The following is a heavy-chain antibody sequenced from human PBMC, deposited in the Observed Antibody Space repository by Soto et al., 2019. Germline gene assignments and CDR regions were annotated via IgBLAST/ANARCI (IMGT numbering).Heavy chain of an antibody. Sequence: SETLSLTCAVSGGSISSSNWWSWVRQPPGKGLEWIGEIYHSGSTNYNPSLKSRVTISVDKSKNQFSLKLSSVTAADTAVYYCARSHIVVVPAAILGGWFDPWGQGTLVTVSS. V-gene: IGHV4-4*02. D-gene: IGHD2-2*01. CDR2: IYHSGST. CDR3: ARSHIVVVPAAILGGWFDP. J-gene: IGHJ5*02. CDR1: GGSISSSNW.